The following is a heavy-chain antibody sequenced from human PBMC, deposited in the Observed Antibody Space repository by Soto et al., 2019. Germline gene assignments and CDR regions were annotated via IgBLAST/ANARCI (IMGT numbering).Heavy chain of an antibody. CDR3: ASLGVATWGFDY. V-gene: IGHV1-69*12. D-gene: IGHD5-12*01. CDR2: IIPIFGTA. J-gene: IGHJ4*02. Sequence: QVQLVQSGAEVKKPGSSVKVSCKASGGTFSSYAISWVRQAPGQGLEWMGGIIPIFGTANYAQKFQGRVTIPADESTSTAYMGLSSLRSEDTAVYYCASLGVATWGFDYWGQGTLVTVSS. CDR1: GGTFSSYA.